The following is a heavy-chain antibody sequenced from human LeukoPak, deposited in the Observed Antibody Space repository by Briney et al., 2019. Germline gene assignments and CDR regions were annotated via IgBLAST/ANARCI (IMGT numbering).Heavy chain of an antibody. CDR3: ARDHPFYDSSGSGYYFDY. V-gene: IGHV1-69*06. D-gene: IGHD3-22*01. CDR2: IIPIFGTA. Sequence: SVKVSCKAFGGTFSSYAISWVRQAPGQGLEWMGGIIPIFGTANYAQKFQGRVTITAGKSTSTAYMELSSLRSEDTAVYYCARDHPFYDSSGSGYYFDYWGQGTLVTVSS. J-gene: IGHJ4*02. CDR1: GGTFSSYA.